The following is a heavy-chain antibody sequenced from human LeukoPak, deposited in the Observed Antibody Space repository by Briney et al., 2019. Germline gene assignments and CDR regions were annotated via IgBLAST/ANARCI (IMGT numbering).Heavy chain of an antibody. CDR2: ISWNSGSI. J-gene: IGHJ4*02. D-gene: IGHD6-13*01. V-gene: IGHV3-9*01. CDR1: GFTFDDYA. Sequence: GRSLRLSCAASGFTFDDYAMHWVRQAPGKGLEWVSGISWNSGSIGYADSVKGRFTISRDNSKNTLYLQMNSLRAEDTAVYYCAKGRYSSSWPLFDYWGQGTLVTVSS. CDR3: AKGRYSSSWPLFDY.